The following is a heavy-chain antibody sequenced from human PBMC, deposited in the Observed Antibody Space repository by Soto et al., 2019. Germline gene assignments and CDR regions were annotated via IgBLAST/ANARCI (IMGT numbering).Heavy chain of an antibody. Sequence: ASVKVSCKASGYTFTGYYMHWVRQAPGQGLEWMGWINPNSGGTNYAQKFQGRVTMTRDTSISTAYMELSRLRSDDTAVYYCARDPRPYDILTGYPFDYWGQGTLVTVSS. V-gene: IGHV1-2*02. CDR1: GYTFTGYY. D-gene: IGHD3-9*01. CDR3: ARDPRPYDILTGYPFDY. J-gene: IGHJ4*02. CDR2: INPNSGGT.